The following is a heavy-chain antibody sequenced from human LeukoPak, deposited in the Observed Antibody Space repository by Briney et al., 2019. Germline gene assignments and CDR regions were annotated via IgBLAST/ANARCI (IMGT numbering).Heavy chain of an antibody. D-gene: IGHD3-10*01. CDR3: AREPDYYGSGSYLGDAFGI. Sequence: PSETLSLTCTVSGGSISSYYWSWIRQPAGKGLEWIGRIYASGSTNYNPSLKSRVTMSVDTSKNQFSLKLSSVTAADTAVYYCAREPDYYGSGSYLGDAFGIWGQGTMVTVSS. V-gene: IGHV4-4*07. CDR1: GGSISSYY. CDR2: IYASGST. J-gene: IGHJ3*02.